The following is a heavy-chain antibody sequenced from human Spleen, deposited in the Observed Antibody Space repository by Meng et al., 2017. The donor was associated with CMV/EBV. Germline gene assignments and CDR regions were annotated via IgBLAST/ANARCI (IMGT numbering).Heavy chain of an antibody. D-gene: IGHD3-22*01. CDR2: ISSSSTI. CDR3: AKALTPRRLFTTNDAFDV. Sequence: GESLKISCAGSGFTFSSYSMNWVRQAPGKGLEWVSYISSSSTIYYADSVKGRFTISRDNAKDSLYLQMNSLRPEDMALYYCAKALTPRRLFTTNDAFDVWGQGTMVTVSS. V-gene: IGHV3-69-1*01. CDR1: GFTFSSYS. J-gene: IGHJ3*01.